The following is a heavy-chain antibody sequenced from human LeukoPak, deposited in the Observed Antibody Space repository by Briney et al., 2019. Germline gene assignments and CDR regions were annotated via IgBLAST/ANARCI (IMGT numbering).Heavy chain of an antibody. CDR3: ATLKRGSVFGYFNF. J-gene: IGHJ4*02. CDR1: GASISTHY. CDR2: LRDTEST. V-gene: IGHV4-59*11. Sequence: SETLSLTCTVSGASISTHYWSWLRQPPGKELEWIAYLRDTESTKDNPSLKSRVALSADTSKNQFSLRLTSVTAADTAIYYCATLKRGSVFGYFNFWGQGLLVTVSS. D-gene: IGHD3-3*01.